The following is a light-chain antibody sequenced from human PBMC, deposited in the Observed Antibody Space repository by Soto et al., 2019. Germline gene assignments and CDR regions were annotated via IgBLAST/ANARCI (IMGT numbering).Light chain of an antibody. Sequence: NFMLTQPHSVSESPGKTVTISCTRSSGGIASNYVQWYQQRPGRAPTTVIYEHNQRPSGVPDRFSGSTDGSSNSASLTISGLHHDGEADYSCQSSDSSTVIFGGGTTLTVL. CDR2: EHN. V-gene: IGLV6-57*04. CDR3: QSSDSSTVI. J-gene: IGLJ2*01. CDR1: SGGIASNY.